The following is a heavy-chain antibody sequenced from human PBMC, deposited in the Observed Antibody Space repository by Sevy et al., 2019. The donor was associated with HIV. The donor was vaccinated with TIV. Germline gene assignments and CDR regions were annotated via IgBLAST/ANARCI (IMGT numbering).Heavy chain of an antibody. Sequence: GGSLRLSCAASGFTFSSYSMNWVRQAPGKGLEWVSSISSRNIYIYYVDSVKGRFTISRDNAKNSLDLQMNSLRAEDTAVYYCARWVGVVGGVIDSWGQGTLVTVSS. CDR2: ISSRNIYI. CDR1: GFTFSSYS. CDR3: ARWVGVVGGVIDS. V-gene: IGHV3-21*01. J-gene: IGHJ4*02. D-gene: IGHD3-10*01.